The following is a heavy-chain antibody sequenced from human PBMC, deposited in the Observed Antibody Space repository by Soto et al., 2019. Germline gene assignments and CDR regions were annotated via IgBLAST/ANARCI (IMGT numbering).Heavy chain of an antibody. CDR3: ARGGLRLGELSFDFDY. D-gene: IGHD3-16*02. V-gene: IGHV1-2*04. J-gene: IGHJ4*02. CDR1: GYTFTGYY. Sequence: QVQLVQSGAEVKKPGASVKVSCKASGYTFTGYYMHWVRQAPGQGLEWMGWINPNSGGTNYAQKFQGWVTMTRDTSISTAYMELSRLRSDDTAVYYCARGGLRLGELSFDFDYWGQGTLVTVSS. CDR2: INPNSGGT.